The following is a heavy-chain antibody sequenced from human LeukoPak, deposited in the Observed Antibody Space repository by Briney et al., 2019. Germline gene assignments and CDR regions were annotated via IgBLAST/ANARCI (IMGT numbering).Heavy chain of an antibody. CDR1: GFTFSDYY. V-gene: IGHV3-11*04. D-gene: IGHD6-13*01. J-gene: IGHJ4*02. CDR3: ASGNEWQQLVPNY. CDR2: ISSSGSTI. Sequence: PGGSLRLSCAASGFTFSDYYMSWIRQAPGKGLEWVSYISSSGSTIYYADPVKGRFTISRDNAKNSLYLQMNSLRAEDTAVYYCASGNEWQQLVPNYWGQGTLVTVSS.